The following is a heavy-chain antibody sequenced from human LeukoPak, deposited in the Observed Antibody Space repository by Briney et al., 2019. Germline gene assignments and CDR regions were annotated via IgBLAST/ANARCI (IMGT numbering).Heavy chain of an antibody. J-gene: IGHJ4*02. V-gene: IGHV1-18*04. Sequence: ASVNVSCKASGYTFTGYHVHWVRQAPGQGLEWMGWISAYNGNTNYAQKLQGRVTMTTDTSTSTAYMELRSLRSDDTAVYYCARTYDSSGYYYLYWGQGTLVTVSS. CDR2: ISAYNGNT. CDR1: GYTFTGYH. D-gene: IGHD3-22*01. CDR3: ARTYDSSGYYYLY.